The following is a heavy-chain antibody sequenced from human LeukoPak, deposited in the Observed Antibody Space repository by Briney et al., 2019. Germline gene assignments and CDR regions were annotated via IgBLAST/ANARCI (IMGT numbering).Heavy chain of an antibody. J-gene: IGHJ3*02. CDR3: AKAYGSGSSDAFDI. Sequence: PGGSLRLSCAASGFTFDDYAMRWVRQAPGKGLEWVPGISWNSGSMGYADSVKGRFTISRDNAKNSLYLQMNSLRAEDTALYYCAKAYGSGSSDAFDIWGQGTMVTVSS. V-gene: IGHV3-9*01. CDR2: ISWNSGSM. CDR1: GFTFDDYA. D-gene: IGHD3-10*01.